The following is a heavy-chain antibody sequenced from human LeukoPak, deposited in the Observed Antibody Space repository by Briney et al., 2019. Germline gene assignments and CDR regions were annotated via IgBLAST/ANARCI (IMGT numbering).Heavy chain of an antibody. CDR2: ISYDGSNK. CDR1: GFTFSSYA. D-gene: IGHD3-10*01. V-gene: IGHV3-30-3*01. CDR3: ARDSSVSGEGLRVFDY. Sequence: PGRSLRLSCAASGFTFSSYAMHWVRQAPGKGLEWVAVISYDGSNKYYADSVKGRFTISRDNSKNTLYLQMNSLRSEDTAVYYCARDSSVSGEGLRVFDYWGQGTLVTVSS. J-gene: IGHJ4*02.